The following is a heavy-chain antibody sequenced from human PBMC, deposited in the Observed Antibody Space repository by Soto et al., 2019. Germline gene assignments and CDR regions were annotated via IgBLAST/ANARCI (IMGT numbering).Heavy chain of an antibody. V-gene: IGHV4-31*01. D-gene: IGHD6-13*01. CDR3: GRKNSSWYAFFDY. CDR1: GGSISSGGYY. J-gene: IGHJ4*02. CDR2: IYYSGST. Sequence: QVQLQESGPGLVKPSQTLSLTCTVSGGSISSGGYYWSWIRQHPGKGLEWIGYIYYSGSTYYNPSLKRQVTISVDTSKNQFSLKLSSVTAADTAVYYCGRKNSSWYAFFDYWGQGTLVTVSS.